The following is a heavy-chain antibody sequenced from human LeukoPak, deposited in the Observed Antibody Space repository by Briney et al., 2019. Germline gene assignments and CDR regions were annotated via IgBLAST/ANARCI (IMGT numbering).Heavy chain of an antibody. Sequence: GGSLRLSCAASGFTFSTYWMTWVRQAPGKGLEWVANINQNGSETYYVDSVKGRFSISGDNAKNSLYLQMNSLRVEDTAVYYCARKNFYYDPSPFGGFAPWGQ. J-gene: IGHJ5*02. CDR1: GFTFSTYW. V-gene: IGHV3-7*01. CDR2: INQNGSET. CDR3: ARKNFYYDPSPFGGFAP. D-gene: IGHD3-16*01.